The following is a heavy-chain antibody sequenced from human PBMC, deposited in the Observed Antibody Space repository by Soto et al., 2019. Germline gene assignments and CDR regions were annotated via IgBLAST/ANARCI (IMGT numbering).Heavy chain of an antibody. CDR1: GFTFSSFG. J-gene: IGHJ6*02. Sequence: QVQVVESGGGVVQPGRSLRLSCAASGFTFSSFGMHWVRQAPGKGLEWVSLIWYDGSKKSYGDSVKGRFTISRDNSRNTVYLQMSCLRADDTAVYYCARDASYYSLWSGYYPSRNGMDVWGQGTTVTVSS. V-gene: IGHV3-33*01. CDR3: ARDASYYSLWSGYYPSRNGMDV. CDR2: IWYDGSKK. D-gene: IGHD3-3*01.